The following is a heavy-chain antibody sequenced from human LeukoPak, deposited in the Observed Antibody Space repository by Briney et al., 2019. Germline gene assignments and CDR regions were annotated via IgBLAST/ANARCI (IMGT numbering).Heavy chain of an antibody. CDR1: GFTFSNYA. CDR2: ISYDGGNK. CDR3: SRAGDYGSGSFRWRHFDY. V-gene: IGHV3-30-3*01. Sequence: PGGSLRLSCAAAGFTFSNYALHWVRQAPDKGLEWVALISYDGGNKDYADSVKGRFTISRDNSKNTLYLQMNSLRTEDTAVYYCSRAGDYGSGSFRWRHFDYWGQGTLVTVSS. D-gene: IGHD3-10*01. J-gene: IGHJ4*02.